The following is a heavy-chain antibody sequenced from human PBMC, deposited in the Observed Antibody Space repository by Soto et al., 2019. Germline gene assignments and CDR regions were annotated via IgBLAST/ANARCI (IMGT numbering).Heavy chain of an antibody. CDR2: IKSKTDGGTT. Sequence: LRLSCAASGFTFSNAWMSWVRQAPGKGLEWVGRIKSKTDGGTTDYAAPVKGRFTISRDDSKNTLYLQMNSLKTEDTAVYYCTTDRVPYSSSNIDYWGQGTLVTVSS. V-gene: IGHV3-15*01. CDR1: GFTFSNAW. D-gene: IGHD6-6*01. CDR3: TTDRVPYSSSNIDY. J-gene: IGHJ4*02.